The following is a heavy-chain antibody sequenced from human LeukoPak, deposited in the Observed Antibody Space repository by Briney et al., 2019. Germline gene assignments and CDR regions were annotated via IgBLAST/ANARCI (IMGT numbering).Heavy chain of an antibody. D-gene: IGHD5-12*01. V-gene: IGHV4-34*01. CDR1: GGSFSGYY. Sequence: PSETLSLTCAVYGGSFSGYYWSWIRQPPGKGLEWIGEINHSGSTNYNPSLKGRVTISVDTSKNQFSLKLSSVTAADTAVYYCARNVGNGYDSWGQGTLVTVSS. CDR3: ARNVGNGYDS. J-gene: IGHJ5*02. CDR2: INHSGST.